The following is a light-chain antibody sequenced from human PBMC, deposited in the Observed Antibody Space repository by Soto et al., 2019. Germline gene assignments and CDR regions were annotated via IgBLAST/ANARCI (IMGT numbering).Light chain of an antibody. V-gene: IGKV1-13*02. Sequence: AIQLTQSPSSLSASVGDRVSITCRASQGISSALAWYQHKPGKAPKILIYDASSLQSGVPSRFSGSESGTECTLTISSLQTNDFATYYWQHLKSSPCTFGQGTRLE. CDR2: DAS. J-gene: IGKJ5*01. CDR1: QGISSA. CDR3: QHLKSSPCT.